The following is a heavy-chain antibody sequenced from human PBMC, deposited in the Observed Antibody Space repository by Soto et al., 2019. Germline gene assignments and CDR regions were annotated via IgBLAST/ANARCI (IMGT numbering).Heavy chain of an antibody. D-gene: IGHD3-16*02. CDR1: GFIFSKYS. Sequence: PGGSLRLSCGASGFIFSKYSMNWVRQAPGKGLEWLSYISSNSVTIYYADSVRGRFTISRDNAKNSLYLQMNSLRAEDTAVYYCARVSNLGYYYGMDVWGQGTTVTVSS. CDR2: ISSNSVTI. J-gene: IGHJ6*02. V-gene: IGHV3-48*04. CDR3: ARVSNLGYYYGMDV.